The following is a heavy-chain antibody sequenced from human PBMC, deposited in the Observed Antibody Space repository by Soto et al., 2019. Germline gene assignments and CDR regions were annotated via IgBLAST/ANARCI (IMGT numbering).Heavy chain of an antibody. Sequence: QVQLQQWGAGLLKPSETLSLTCAVYGGSFSGYYWSWLRQPPGKGLEWIGENSHSGSTNYNPSLNSRVTISVDTAKNQFSLKLSSVTAADTAVYYCARGRGGVGATSDYWGQGTLVTVSS. CDR3: ARGRGGVGATSDY. V-gene: IGHV4-34*01. CDR2: NSHSGST. D-gene: IGHD1-26*01. CDR1: GGSFSGYY. J-gene: IGHJ4*02.